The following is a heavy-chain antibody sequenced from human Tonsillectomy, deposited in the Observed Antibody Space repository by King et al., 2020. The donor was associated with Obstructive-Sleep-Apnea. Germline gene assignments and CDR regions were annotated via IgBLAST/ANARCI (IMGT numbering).Heavy chain of an antibody. D-gene: IGHD3-9*01. CDR1: GFTFRSYA. V-gene: IGHV3-23*04. CDR2: ISGSGGGT. CDR3: AKDIINYDSLTGPVDY. Sequence: VQLVQSGGGLVQPGGSLRLSCAGSGFTFRSYAMSWVRQAPGKGLEWVSGISGSGGGTYYADSVKGRFTIYRDNSKNTLYLQMNSLRAEDTAVYYCAKDIINYDSLTGPVDYWGQGTLVTVSS. J-gene: IGHJ4*02.